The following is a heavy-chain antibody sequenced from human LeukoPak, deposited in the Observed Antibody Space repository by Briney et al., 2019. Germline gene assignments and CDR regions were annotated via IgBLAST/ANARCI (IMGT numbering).Heavy chain of an antibody. CDR2: IRSKAYGGTT. D-gene: IGHD2-15*01. J-gene: IGHJ5*02. CDR3: TRYCSGGSCQYLDWFDP. CDR1: GFTFGDYA. Sequence: GGSLRLSCTASGFTFGDYAMSWFRQAPGKGLEWVGFIRSKAYGGTTEYAASVKGRFTISRDDSKSIAYLQMNSLKTEDTAVYYCTRYCSGGSCQYLDWFDPWGQGTLVTVSS. V-gene: IGHV3-49*03.